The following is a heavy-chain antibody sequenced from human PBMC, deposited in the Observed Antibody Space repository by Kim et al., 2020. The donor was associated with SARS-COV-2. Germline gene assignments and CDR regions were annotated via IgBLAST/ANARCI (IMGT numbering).Heavy chain of an antibody. J-gene: IGHJ3*02. D-gene: IGHD5-12*01. CDR1: GFTFSDYY. CDR2: ISSSSIYT. Sequence: GGSLRLSCAASGFTFSDYYMSWIRQAPGKGLEWVSYISSSSIYTNYADSVKGRFTISRDNAKNPLYLQMNSLRAEDTAVYYCARAGRGATINAFDIWGQGTMVTVSS. CDR3: ARAGRGATINAFDI. V-gene: IGHV3-11*05.